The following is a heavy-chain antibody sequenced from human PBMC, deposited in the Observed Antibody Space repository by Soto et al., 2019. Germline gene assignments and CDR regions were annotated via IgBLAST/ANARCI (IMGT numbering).Heavy chain of an antibody. CDR3: ATVATHSYNWVDP. V-gene: IGHV3-74*01. Sequence: EVHLVESGGGLVQPGGSLRLSCAASGFTFSSYWMHWVRQAPGKGLVWVSRINADGTTTTYADSVKGRFTISRDNAKNTVYLKMNSLRAEDTAVYFCATVATHSYNWVDPWGQGTLVTISS. D-gene: IGHD1-1*01. CDR2: INADGTTT. CDR1: GFTFSSYW. J-gene: IGHJ5*02.